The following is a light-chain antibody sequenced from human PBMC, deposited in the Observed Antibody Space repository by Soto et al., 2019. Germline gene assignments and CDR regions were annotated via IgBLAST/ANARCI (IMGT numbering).Light chain of an antibody. J-gene: IGLJ2*01. V-gene: IGLV4-60*02. Sequence: QSVLTQSSSASASPGSSVKLTCTLSSGHSSYIIAWHQQQPGKAPRLLMKLGGSGSYNKGSGVPDRFSGSSSGADRYLTISNLQFEDEADYYCETWDSNTRVFGGGTKVTVL. CDR1: SGHSSYI. CDR2: LGGSGSY. CDR3: ETWDSNTRV.